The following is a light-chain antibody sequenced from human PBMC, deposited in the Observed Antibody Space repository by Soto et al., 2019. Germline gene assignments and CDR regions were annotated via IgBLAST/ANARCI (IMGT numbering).Light chain of an antibody. V-gene: IGKV3-15*01. CDR2: GAS. J-gene: IGKJ4*01. Sequence: EIVMTQSPATLSVSPGERATLSCRASQSVSSNLAWYQQKPGQAPRLLIYGASTRVLGIPGRFSGSGSGTEFTLTISSLQSEDFAVYYCQQYTDWPLFGGGTKVEIK. CDR1: QSVSSN. CDR3: QQYTDWPL.